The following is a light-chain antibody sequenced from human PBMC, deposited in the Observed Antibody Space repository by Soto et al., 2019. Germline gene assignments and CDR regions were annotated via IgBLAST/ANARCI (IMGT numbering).Light chain of an antibody. CDR1: RSNIGDNY. Sequence: QSVLTQPPSVSAAPGQKVTISCSGSRSNIGDNYVSWYQQLPGTVPKLLIYDNNKRPSGIPDRFSGSKSGTSATLDITGLQGGDGADYYCVTGFYRLLAGVFGGGTKLTL. CDR3: VTGFYRLLAGV. J-gene: IGLJ2*01. V-gene: IGLV1-51*01. CDR2: DNN.